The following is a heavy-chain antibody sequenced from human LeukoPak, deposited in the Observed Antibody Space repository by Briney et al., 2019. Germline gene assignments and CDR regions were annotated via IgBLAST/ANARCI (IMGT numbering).Heavy chain of an antibody. CDR2: ISGSGGST. Sequence: GGSLRLSCAASGFTFSSYAMSWVRQAPGKGLEWVSAISGSGGSTYYADSVKGGFTISRDNSKNTLYLQMNSLRAEDTAVYYCAKDNDFWSGYSPLDYWGQGTLVTVSS. V-gene: IGHV3-23*01. CDR1: GFTFSSYA. J-gene: IGHJ4*02. D-gene: IGHD3-3*01. CDR3: AKDNDFWSGYSPLDY.